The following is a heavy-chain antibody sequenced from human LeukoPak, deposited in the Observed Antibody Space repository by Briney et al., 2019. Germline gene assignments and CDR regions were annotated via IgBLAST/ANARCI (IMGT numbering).Heavy chain of an antibody. CDR1: GGSISSYY. CDR2: IYYSGST. Sequence: SETLSLTCTVSGGSISSYYWSWIRQPPGKGLEWIGYIYYSGSTNYNPSLKSRVTISVDTSKDQFSLKLSSVTAADTAVYYCARGVTTAIPTNWYFDLWGRGTLVTVSS. J-gene: IGHJ2*01. V-gene: IGHV4-59*01. CDR3: ARGVTTAIPTNWYFDL. D-gene: IGHD4-17*01.